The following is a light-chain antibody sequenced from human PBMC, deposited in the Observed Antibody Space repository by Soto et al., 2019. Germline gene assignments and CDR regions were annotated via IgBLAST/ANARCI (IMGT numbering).Light chain of an antibody. J-gene: IGKJ1*01. Sequence: EIVLTQSPVALSLSPGERSLLSCRASQSVRSSYFAWYQQKHGQPPRLLIYGASSRATGIPDRFSGSGSGTDLTLTISRLEPEDFAVYYCKQYGSSPGTFGQGTKVDIK. CDR3: KQYGSSPGT. CDR1: QSVRSSY. V-gene: IGKV3-20*01. CDR2: GAS.